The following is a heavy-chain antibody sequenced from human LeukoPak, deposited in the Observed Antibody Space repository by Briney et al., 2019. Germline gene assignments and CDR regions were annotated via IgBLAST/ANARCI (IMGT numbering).Heavy chain of an antibody. V-gene: IGHV3-30*02. J-gene: IGHJ1*01. CDR3: AKDPRGWIQLFQH. D-gene: IGHD5-18*01. CDR1: GFTFSSYG. CDR2: IRYDGSNK. Sequence: GGSLRLSCAASGFTFSSYGMHWFRQAPGKGLEWVAFIRYDGSNKYYADSVKGRFTISRDNSKNTLYLQMNSLRAEDTAVYYCAKDPRGWIQLFQHWGQGTLVTVSS.